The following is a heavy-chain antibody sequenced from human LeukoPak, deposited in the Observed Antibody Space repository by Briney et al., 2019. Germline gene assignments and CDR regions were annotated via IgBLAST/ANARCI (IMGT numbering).Heavy chain of an antibody. J-gene: IGHJ3*02. CDR3: AALTYYYDSSGYDAFDI. V-gene: IGHV5-51*03. CDR2: IYPGDSDT. D-gene: IGHD3-22*01. CDR1: GYRFTSYW. Sequence: GESLKISCKGSGYRFTSYWIGWVRQMPGKGLEWMGIIYPGDSDTRYSPSFQGQVTISVDKSISTAYLQWNSLKASDTAMYYCAALTYYYDSSGYDAFDIWGQGTMVTVSS.